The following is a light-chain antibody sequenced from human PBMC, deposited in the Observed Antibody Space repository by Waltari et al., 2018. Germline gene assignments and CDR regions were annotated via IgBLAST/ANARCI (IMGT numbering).Light chain of an antibody. Sequence: DIVMTQSPDSLAVSLGERATINCKSSQSVLYSSDNRNYLAWSQQKPGQPPNLLIYWASTRESWVPDRFSGGGSGTDFTLTISGLQAEDVAVYYCQQYYITPLSFGGGTKVEIK. CDR1: QSVLYSSDNRNY. V-gene: IGKV4-1*01. CDR3: QQYYITPLS. J-gene: IGKJ4*01. CDR2: WAS.